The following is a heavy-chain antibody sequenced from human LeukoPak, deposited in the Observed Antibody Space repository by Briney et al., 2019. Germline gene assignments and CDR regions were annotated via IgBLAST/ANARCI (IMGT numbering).Heavy chain of an antibody. CDR1: GGSISSVDYF. Sequence: PSQTLSLTCTVSGGSISSVDYFWSWIRQPPGKGLEWIGYIFHNGSTYYNPSLKSRVTISVDTSKNQFSLNLSSVTAADTAVYYCARAAGTRWNDAFDIWGQGTMVTVSS. D-gene: IGHD5-24*01. J-gene: IGHJ3*02. CDR3: ARAAGTRWNDAFDI. CDR2: IFHNGST. V-gene: IGHV4-30-4*01.